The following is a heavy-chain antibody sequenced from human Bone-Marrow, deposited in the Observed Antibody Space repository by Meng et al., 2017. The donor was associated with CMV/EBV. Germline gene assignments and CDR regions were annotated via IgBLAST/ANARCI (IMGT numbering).Heavy chain of an antibody. V-gene: IGHV3-33*06. CDR1: GFTFSSYG. CDR3: AKDSGYCSSTSCYTFDY. CDR2: IWYDGSNK. J-gene: IGHJ4*02. D-gene: IGHD2-2*02. Sequence: GGSLRLSCAASGFTFSSYGMHWVRQAPGKGLEWVAVIWYDGSNKYYADSVKGRFTISRDNSKNTLYLQMNSQRAEDTAVYYCAKDSGYCSSTSCYTFDYWGQGTLVTFSS.